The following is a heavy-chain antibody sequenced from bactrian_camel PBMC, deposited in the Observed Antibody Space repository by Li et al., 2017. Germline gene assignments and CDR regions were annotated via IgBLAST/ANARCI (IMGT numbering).Heavy chain of an antibody. CDR1: AYTSSRDC. Sequence: VQLVESGGGSVQAGGSLRLSCVNSAYTSSRDCEGWFRQAPGKERELVASINTRGGSTAYADSVKGRFTISRDDATNTVYLEMNSVKPEDAAMYYCVARRWACSSEWRDFDYWGQGTQVTVS. CDR2: INTRGGST. D-gene: IGHD6*01. V-gene: IGHV3S31*01. CDR3: VARRWACSSEWRDFDY. J-gene: IGHJ6*01.